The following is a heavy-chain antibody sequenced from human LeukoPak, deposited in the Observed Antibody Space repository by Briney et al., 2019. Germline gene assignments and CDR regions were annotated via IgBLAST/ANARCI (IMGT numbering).Heavy chain of an antibody. CDR2: IYRGDST. CDR1: GFTLSSNY. Sequence: PGGSLRLSCAASGFTLSSNYMSWVRQAPGKGLERVSFIYRGDSTYYADSVKWRFTIYRDNSKNTLYLQMNSLRAEDTAVYYCAREIHGGNTAVFDYWGQGTLVSVSS. J-gene: IGHJ4*02. CDR3: AREIHGGNTAVFDY. V-gene: IGHV3-66*01. D-gene: IGHD4-23*01.